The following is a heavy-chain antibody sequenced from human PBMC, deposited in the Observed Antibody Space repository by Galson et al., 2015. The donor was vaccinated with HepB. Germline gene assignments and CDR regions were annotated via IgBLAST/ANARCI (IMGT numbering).Heavy chain of an antibody. V-gene: IGHV1-2*02. CDR3: ARAKRLRILEEQGHHYYYYMDV. CDR2: INPNSGGT. Sequence: SVKVSCKASGYTFTGYYMHWVRQAPGQGLEWMGWINPNSGGTNYAQKFQGRVTMTRDTSISTAYMELSRLRSDDTAVYYCARAKRLRILEEQGHHYYYYMDVWGKGTTVTVSS. J-gene: IGHJ6*03. D-gene: IGHD2-15*01. CDR1: GYTFTGYY.